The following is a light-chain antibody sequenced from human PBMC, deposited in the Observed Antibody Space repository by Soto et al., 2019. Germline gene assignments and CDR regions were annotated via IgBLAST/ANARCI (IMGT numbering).Light chain of an antibody. Sequence: DIQMTKSPSTLSASIGDTVTLTCRASQSLTRRLAWYQQKPGRPPKLLIYDVSMLDSGVPSMFSGSESGADYTLTFSSLRPDDFATVYWQEYKVDAYPFSQGT. CDR3: QEYKVDAYP. CDR2: DVS. J-gene: IGKJ2*01. V-gene: IGKV1-5*01. CDR1: QSLTRR.